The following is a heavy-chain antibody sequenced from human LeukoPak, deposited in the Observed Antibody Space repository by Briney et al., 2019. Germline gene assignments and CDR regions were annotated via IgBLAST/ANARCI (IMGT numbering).Heavy chain of an antibody. Sequence: SGGSLRLSCAASGFSFRSYAMNWARQAPGKGLEWVSVISSGTFTTHYADSVKGRFTISRDNSKNTLYLQMNSLRAEDTAVYYCAKAMTGHTPDAFDIWGQGTMVTVSS. D-gene: IGHD3-9*01. V-gene: IGHV3-23*01. CDR3: AKAMTGHTPDAFDI. J-gene: IGHJ3*02. CDR1: GFSFRSYA. CDR2: ISSGTFTT.